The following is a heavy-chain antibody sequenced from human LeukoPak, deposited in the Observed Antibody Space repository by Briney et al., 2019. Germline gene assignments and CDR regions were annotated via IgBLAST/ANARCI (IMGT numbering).Heavy chain of an antibody. J-gene: IGHJ4*02. V-gene: IGHV1-18*01. CDR1: GYTFTSYG. D-gene: IGHD1-26*01. CDR3: ARTSVPRTPTTYSGSSGGLGY. CDR2: ISAYNGNT. Sequence: GASVKVSCKASGYTFTSYGISWVRQAPGQGLEWMGWISAYNGNTNYAQKLQGRVTMTTDTSTSTAYMELRSLRSDDTAVYYCARTSVPRTPTTYSGSSGGLGYWGQGTLVTVSS.